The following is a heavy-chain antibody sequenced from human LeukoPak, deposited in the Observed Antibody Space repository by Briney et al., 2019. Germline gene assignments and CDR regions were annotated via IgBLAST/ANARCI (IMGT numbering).Heavy chain of an antibody. CDR2: ISGSGGST. J-gene: IGHJ2*01. Sequence: GGSLRLSCAASGFTFSSYAMSWVRQAPGKGLEWVSAISGSGGSTYYADSVKDRFTISRDNSKNTLYLQMNSLRAEDTAVYYCAKDPDCSGGSCYSPYRVLPFDLWGRGTLVTVSS. CDR1: GFTFSSYA. CDR3: AKDPDCSGGSCYSPYRVLPFDL. D-gene: IGHD2-15*01. V-gene: IGHV3-23*01.